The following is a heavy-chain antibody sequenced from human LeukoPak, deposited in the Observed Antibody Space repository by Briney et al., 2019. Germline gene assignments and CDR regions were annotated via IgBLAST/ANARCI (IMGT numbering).Heavy chain of an antibody. Sequence: SETLSLTCTVVGGSITSDYWSWIRQPAGKGLEWMGRIFTSGSAAYNPSLKSRVTMSLDTSKNQFFLKLSSVTAADTAAYFCSRGGANDLWGQGTLATVSS. D-gene: IGHD4/OR15-4a*01. J-gene: IGHJ5*02. V-gene: IGHV4-4*07. CDR1: GGSITSDY. CDR2: IFTSGSA. CDR3: SRGGANDL.